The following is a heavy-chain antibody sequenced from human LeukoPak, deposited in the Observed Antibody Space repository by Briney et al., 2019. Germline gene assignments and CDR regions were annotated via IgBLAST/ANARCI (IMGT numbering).Heavy chain of an antibody. D-gene: IGHD3-22*01. Sequence: ASVKVSCKASGYTFSDYYTHWVRQAPGQGLEWMGWINPKSGGTDYAQKFQGRVAMTRDTSISTAYMELSRLRSDGTAVYYCARGGNYYNIESNWFDSWGQGTLVTVSS. V-gene: IGHV1-2*02. CDR3: ARGGNYYNIESNWFDS. CDR2: INPKSGGT. J-gene: IGHJ5*01. CDR1: GYTFSDYY.